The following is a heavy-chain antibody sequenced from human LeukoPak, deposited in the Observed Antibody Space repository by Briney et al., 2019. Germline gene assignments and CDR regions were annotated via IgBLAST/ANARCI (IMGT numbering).Heavy chain of an antibody. CDR1: GFTFSSYA. J-gene: IGHJ6*03. CDR3: ASTRFSPTYYYYYMDV. Sequence: GGSLRLSCAASGFTFSSYAMSWVRQAPGKGLEWVSLIYSGGTTYYADSVKGRFAISRDSSKNTLYLQMNSLRAEDTAVYYCASTRFSPTYYYYYMDVWGKGTTVTVSS. CDR2: IYSGGTT. V-gene: IGHV3-53*01. D-gene: IGHD3-3*01.